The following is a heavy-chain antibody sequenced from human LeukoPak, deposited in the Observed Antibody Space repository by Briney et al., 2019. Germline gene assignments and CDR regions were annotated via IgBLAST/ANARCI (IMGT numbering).Heavy chain of an antibody. CDR2: INPNSGGT. CDR3: ARASYYSGPYYFDY. Sequence: ASVKVSCKASGYTFSGYYMHWVRQAPGQGLEWMGWINPNSGGTKYAQKFQGRVTMTRDTSISTAYMELSRLRSDDTAVYYCARASYYSGPYYFDYWGQGTLVTVSS. CDR1: GYTFSGYY. D-gene: IGHD1-26*01. J-gene: IGHJ4*02. V-gene: IGHV1-2*02.